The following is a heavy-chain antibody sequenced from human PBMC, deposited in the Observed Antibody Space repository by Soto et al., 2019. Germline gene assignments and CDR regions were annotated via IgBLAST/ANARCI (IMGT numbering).Heavy chain of an antibody. CDR3: ARDFTSSTVTTEVNY. J-gene: IGHJ4*02. CDR1: GFTFSSYS. V-gene: IGHV3-21*01. Sequence: EVQLVESGGGLVKPGGSLRLSCAASGFTFSSYSMNWVRQAPGKGLEWVSSISSSSSYIYYADSVKGRFTISRDNAKNSLYLQMNSLRAEDTAVYYCARDFTSSTVTTEVNYWGQGTLVTVSS. D-gene: IGHD4-17*01. CDR2: ISSSSSYI.